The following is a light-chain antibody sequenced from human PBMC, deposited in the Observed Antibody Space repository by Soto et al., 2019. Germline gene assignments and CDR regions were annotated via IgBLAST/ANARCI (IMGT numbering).Light chain of an antibody. CDR2: DVS. CDR3: CSYGGSQTLAI. Sequence: QPALTQPRSVSGSPGQSVAISCTGTSSDVGAYKYVSWYQRHPGKAPKLMIYDVSTRSSGVPDRFSGSKSGNTASLTISGLQAEDEADYFCCSYGGSQTLAIFGGGAKVTVL. J-gene: IGLJ2*01. CDR1: SSDVGAYKY. V-gene: IGLV2-11*01.